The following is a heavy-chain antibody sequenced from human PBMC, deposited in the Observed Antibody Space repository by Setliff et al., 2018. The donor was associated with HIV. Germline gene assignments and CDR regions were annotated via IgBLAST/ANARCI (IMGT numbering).Heavy chain of an antibody. CDR1: GLTFSNYA. D-gene: IGHD2-2*01. CDR2: ISSDGSNQ. Sequence: GGSLRLSCAASGLTFSNYALHWVRQAPDKGLEWVAVISSDGSNQYYADSVKGQFTISRDNSKNTLYLQMNSLRAEDTAVYYCARGGGCSSTNCYQAFDVWGQGTMVTVS. V-gene: IGHV3-30*04. J-gene: IGHJ3*01. CDR3: ARGGGCSSTNCYQAFDV.